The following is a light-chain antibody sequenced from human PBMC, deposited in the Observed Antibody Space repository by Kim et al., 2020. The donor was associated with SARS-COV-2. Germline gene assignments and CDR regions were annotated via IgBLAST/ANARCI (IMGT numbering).Light chain of an antibody. J-gene: IGKJ2*01. Sequence: LSPGERATLSCRASQSLSSGYLAWYQQKPGLAPRLLIYGASGRATGIPDRFSGSGSGTDFTLTISRLEPEDFAVYYCQQYGTSPFTFGQGTKLEI. CDR2: GAS. CDR1: QSLSSGY. CDR3: QQYGTSPFT. V-gene: IGKV3-20*01.